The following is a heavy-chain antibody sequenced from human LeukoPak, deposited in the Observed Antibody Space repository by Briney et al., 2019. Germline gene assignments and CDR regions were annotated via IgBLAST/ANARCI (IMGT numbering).Heavy chain of an antibody. CDR3: AREEVKSFDN. CDR1: GFTFSSYS. V-gene: IGHV3-48*02. J-gene: IGHJ4*02. CDR2: ISVGGRIM. Sequence: PGGSLRLSCVASGFTFSSYSFNWVRQAPGKGLEWVSYISVGGRIMSYADSVRGRFTISRDDAKNSIYLQMNSLRDEDTAVYYCAREEVKSFDNWGQGTLVTVSS.